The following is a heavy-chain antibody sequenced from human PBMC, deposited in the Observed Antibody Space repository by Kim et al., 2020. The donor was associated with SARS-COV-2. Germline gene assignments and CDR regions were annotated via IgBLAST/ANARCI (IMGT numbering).Heavy chain of an antibody. D-gene: IGHD1-26*01. J-gene: IGHJ3*02. V-gene: IGHV3-23*01. CDR1: GFTFSSYA. CDR3: AKVHVVGATLPDDAFDI. CDR2: ISGSGGST. Sequence: GGSLRLSCAASGFTFSSYAMSWVRQAPGKGLEWVSAISGSGGSTYYADSVKGRFTISRDNSKNTLYLQMNSLRAEDTAVYYCAKVHVVGATLPDDAFDIWGQGTMVTVSS.